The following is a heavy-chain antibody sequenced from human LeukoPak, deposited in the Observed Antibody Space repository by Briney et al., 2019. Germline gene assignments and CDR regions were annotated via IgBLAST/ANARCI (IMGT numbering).Heavy chain of an antibody. CDR1: GFTFGDYA. D-gene: IGHD6-13*01. J-gene: IGHJ6*03. V-gene: IGHV3-30*04. Sequence: GGSLRLSCTASGFTFGDYAMHWVRQAPGKGLEWVAVISYDGSNKYYADSVKGRFTISRDNSKNTLYLQMNSLRAEDTAVYYCARGAPGIAAAGYYYYYYMDVWGKGTTVTVSS. CDR3: ARGAPGIAAAGYYYYYYMDV. CDR2: ISYDGSNK.